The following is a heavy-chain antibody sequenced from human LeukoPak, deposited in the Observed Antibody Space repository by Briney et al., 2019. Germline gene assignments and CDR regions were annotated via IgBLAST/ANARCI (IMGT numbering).Heavy chain of an antibody. CDR2: ISSSGSTI. V-gene: IGHV3-11*04. D-gene: IGHD1-26*01. J-gene: IGHJ6*03. CDR1: GFTFSDYY. Sequence: GGSLRLSCAASGFTFSDYYMSWIRQAPGKGLEWVSYISSSGSTIYYADSVKGRFTISRDNAKNSLYLQMNSLRAEDTAVYYCARFKTSGTYYMDVWGKGTTVTVSS. CDR3: ARFKTSGTYYMDV.